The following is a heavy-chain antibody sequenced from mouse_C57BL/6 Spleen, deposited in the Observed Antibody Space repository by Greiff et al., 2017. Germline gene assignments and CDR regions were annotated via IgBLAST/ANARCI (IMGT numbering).Heavy chain of an antibody. CDR1: GFTFSSYT. Sequence: EVHLVESGGGLVKPGGSLKLSCAASGFTFSSYTMSWVRQTPEKRLAWVATISGGGGNTYYPDSVKGRFTISRDNAKNTLYLQMSSLRSEDTALYYCARCDGYWYFDVWGTGTTVTVSS. CDR3: ARCDGYWYFDV. V-gene: IGHV5-9*01. CDR2: ISGGGGNT. D-gene: IGHD2-3*01. J-gene: IGHJ1*03.